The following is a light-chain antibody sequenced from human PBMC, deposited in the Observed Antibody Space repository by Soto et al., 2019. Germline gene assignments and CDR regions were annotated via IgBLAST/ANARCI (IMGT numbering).Light chain of an antibody. CDR1: QSVSNNY. V-gene: IGKV3-11*01. J-gene: IGKJ5*01. CDR2: DAF. Sequence: EIVLTQSPGTLSLSPVERATLSCMASQSVSNNYLAWYQQKSGQAPRLLIYDAFNRATGVPARFSGSGSGTDFTLTISSLEPGDFAFYYCQVRINWPPEITFGQGTRLENK. CDR3: QVRINWPPEIT.